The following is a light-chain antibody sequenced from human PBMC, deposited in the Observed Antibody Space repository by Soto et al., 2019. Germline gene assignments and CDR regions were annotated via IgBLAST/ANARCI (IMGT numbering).Light chain of an antibody. V-gene: IGKV3-20*01. CDR2: GAS. CDR3: QHYGSSPPVT. CDR1: QSVSSNY. J-gene: IGKJ2*01. Sequence: EIVLTQSPGTLSLSPGERASLSCRASQSVSSNYLAWYQQKPGLAPRLLIYGASSRATGIPDRFSGSGSGTDFTLTICRLEPEDFAVYYCQHYGSSPPVTFAQGTKLEIK.